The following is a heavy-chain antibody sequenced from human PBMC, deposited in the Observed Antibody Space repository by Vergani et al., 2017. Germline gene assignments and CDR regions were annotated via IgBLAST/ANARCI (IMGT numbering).Heavy chain of an antibody. J-gene: IGHJ4*02. D-gene: IGHD5-18*01. CDR3: ATAPPGQAMGRYYFDY. Sequence: QVQLVQSGAEVKKPGASVKVSCKVSGYTLTELSMHWVRQAPGKGLVWMGGFDPEDGETIYAQKFQGRVTMTEDTSTDTAYMELSSLRSEDTAVYYCATAPPGQAMGRYYFDYWGQGTLVTVSS. V-gene: IGHV1-24*01. CDR1: GYTLTELS. CDR2: FDPEDGET.